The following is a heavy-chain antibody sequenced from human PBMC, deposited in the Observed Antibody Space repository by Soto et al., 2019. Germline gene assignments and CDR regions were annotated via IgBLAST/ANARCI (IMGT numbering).Heavy chain of an antibody. D-gene: IGHD3-3*01. CDR1: GFTFSSYA. J-gene: IGHJ6*03. V-gene: IGHV3-23*01. Sequence: GGSLRLSCAASGFTFSSYAMSWVRQAPGKGLEWVSAISGSGGSTYYADSVKGRFTISRDNSKNTLYLQMNSLRAEDTAVYYSAKDRGVITFFGVVPTGRYYYRDVGGKGTTVTVSS. CDR3: AKDRGVITFFGVVPTGRYYYRDV. CDR2: ISGSGGST.